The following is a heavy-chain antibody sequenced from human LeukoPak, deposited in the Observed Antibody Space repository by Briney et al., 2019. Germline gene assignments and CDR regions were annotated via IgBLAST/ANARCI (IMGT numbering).Heavy chain of an antibody. CDR1: GFSFNTYS. Sequence: PGGSLRLSCAASGFSFNTYSMDWVRQAPGKGLEWVSSISSTASYIYYADSVKGRFTISRDNAGNSLYLQINSLRVDDTAVYYCAKGTVGAKYWGQGTLVIVSS. J-gene: IGHJ4*02. V-gene: IGHV3-21*01. D-gene: IGHD1-26*01. CDR2: ISSTASYI. CDR3: AKGTVGAKY.